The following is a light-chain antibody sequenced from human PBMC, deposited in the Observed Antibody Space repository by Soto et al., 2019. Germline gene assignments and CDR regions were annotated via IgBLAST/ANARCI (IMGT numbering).Light chain of an antibody. J-gene: IGKJ3*01. V-gene: IGKV3-11*01. Sequence: DIVMTQSPATLCLTPRERATLSFRASQSVSSNLAWYQQKPGQAPRLLIYDASKRATGIPARFSGSGSGTDFTLTISSLETEDFAVYYCQQRYTLITFGPGTKVDI. CDR3: QQRYTLIT. CDR1: QSVSSN. CDR2: DAS.